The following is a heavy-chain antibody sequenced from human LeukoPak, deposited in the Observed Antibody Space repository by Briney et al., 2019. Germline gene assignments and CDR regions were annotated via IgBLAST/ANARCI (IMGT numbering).Heavy chain of an antibody. CDR2: ISYDGSNK. D-gene: IGHD3-10*01. CDR1: GFTFSNHW. CDR3: ARESLYYGSGSYRAFDI. J-gene: IGHJ3*02. Sequence: GGSLRLSCAASGFTFSNHWMSWVRQAPGKGLEWVAVISYDGSNKYYAGSVKGRFTISRDNSKNTLYLQMNSLRAEDTAVYYCARESLYYGSGSYRAFDIWGQGTMVTVSS. V-gene: IGHV3-30-3*01.